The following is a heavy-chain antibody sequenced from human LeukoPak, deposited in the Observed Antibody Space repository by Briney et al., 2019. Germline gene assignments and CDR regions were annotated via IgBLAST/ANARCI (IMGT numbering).Heavy chain of an antibody. J-gene: IGHJ4*02. D-gene: IGHD6-19*01. Sequence: GGSRRLSCAVSGFTFSDYYMSWTRHAPGEGLEWVSYISSSSSYTNHADSVKGRLTISRDNVKKSLYLQMNSLRAEETAVYYCARAQGSIAVPDYWGQGPLVTVSS. CDR2: ISSSSSYT. CDR1: GFTFSDYY. CDR3: ARAQGSIAVPDY. V-gene: IGHV3-11*06.